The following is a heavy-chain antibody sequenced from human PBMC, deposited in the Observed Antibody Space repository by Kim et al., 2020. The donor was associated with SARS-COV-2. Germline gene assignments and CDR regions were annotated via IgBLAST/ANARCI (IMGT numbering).Heavy chain of an antibody. CDR2: INPDADTT. CDR1: GYTFISYY. Sequence: ASVKVSCKASGYTFISYYMHWVRQAPGQGLEWMGVINPDADTTSYSQNFQGRVTMTRDTSTSTVYMELSSLRPEDTAVYYCVRDALGTRHYWGQGTLVTV. D-gene: IGHD1-1*01. CDR3: VRDALGTRHY. J-gene: IGHJ4*02. V-gene: IGHV1-46*01.